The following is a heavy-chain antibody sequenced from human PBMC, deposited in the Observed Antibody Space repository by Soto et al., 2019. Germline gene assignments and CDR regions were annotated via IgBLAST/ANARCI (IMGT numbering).Heavy chain of an antibody. CDR3: ARALAGSYDY. CDR1: GDSVSSKSAT. V-gene: IGHV6-1*01. D-gene: IGHD1-26*01. J-gene: IGHJ4*02. Sequence: SQALSLSCVISGDSVSSKSATWNWIRQSPSRGLEWLGRTYYRSKWSTDYAVSVKGRITVNPDTSKNQFSLRLNSVTPEDTAVYYCARALAGSYDYWGQGTLVTVSS. CDR2: TYYRSKWST.